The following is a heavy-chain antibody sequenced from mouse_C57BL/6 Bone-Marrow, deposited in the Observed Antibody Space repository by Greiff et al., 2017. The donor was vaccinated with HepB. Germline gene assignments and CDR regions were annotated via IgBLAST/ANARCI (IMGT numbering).Heavy chain of an antibody. CDR3: TIYYDYDGAYFDY. D-gene: IGHD2-4*01. J-gene: IGHJ2*01. Sequence: VKLMESGAELAKPGASVKLSCKASGYTFTSYWMHWVKQRPGQGLEWIGYINPSSGYTKYNQKFKDKATLTADKSSSTAYMQLSSLTYEDSAVYYCTIYYDYDGAYFDYWGQGTTLTVSS. CDR1: GYTFTSYW. V-gene: IGHV1-7*01. CDR2: INPSSGYT.